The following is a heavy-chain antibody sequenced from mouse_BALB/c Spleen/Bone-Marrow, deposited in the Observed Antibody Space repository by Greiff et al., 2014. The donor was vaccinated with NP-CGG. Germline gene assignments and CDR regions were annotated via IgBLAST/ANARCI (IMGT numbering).Heavy chain of an antibody. D-gene: IGHD1-1*01. V-gene: IGHV1-14*01. CDR1: GYTFTSYV. CDR2: INPYNDGT. Sequence: VQLKDSGPELVKPGASVKMSCKASGYTFTSYVMHWVKQKPGQGLEWIGYINPYNDGTKYNEKFKGRATLTSDKSSSTAYMELSSLTSEDPAVYYCARSYGGGDYWGQGTTLTVSS. J-gene: IGHJ2*01. CDR3: ARSYGGGDY.